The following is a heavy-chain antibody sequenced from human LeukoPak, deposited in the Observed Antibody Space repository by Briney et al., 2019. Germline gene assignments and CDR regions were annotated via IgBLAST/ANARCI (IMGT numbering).Heavy chain of an antibody. D-gene: IGHD3-22*01. V-gene: IGHV4-59*01. J-gene: IGHJ3*02. CDR1: GGSISSYY. CDR3: ARDRPGAWDYYDSRAFDI. Sequence: PSETLSLTCTVSGGSISSYYWSWIRQPPGKGLEWIGYIYYSGSTNYNPSLKSQVTISVDTSKNQFSLKLSSVTAADTAVYYCARDRPGAWDYYDSRAFDIWGQGTMVTVSS. CDR2: IYYSGST.